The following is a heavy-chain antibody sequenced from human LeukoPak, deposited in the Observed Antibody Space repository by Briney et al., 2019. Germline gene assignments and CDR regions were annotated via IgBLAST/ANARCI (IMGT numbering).Heavy chain of an antibody. V-gene: IGHV4-59*08. Sequence: SETLSLTCTVSGGSISSYYWSWIRQPPGKGLEWIGYIYYSGSTNYNRSLKSRVTISVDTSKNQFSLKLSSVTAADTAVYYCARTYYDYVWGSYRHPDAFDIWGQGTMVTVSS. CDR2: IYYSGST. CDR3: ARTYYDYVWGSYRHPDAFDI. J-gene: IGHJ3*02. D-gene: IGHD3-16*02. CDR1: GGSISSYY.